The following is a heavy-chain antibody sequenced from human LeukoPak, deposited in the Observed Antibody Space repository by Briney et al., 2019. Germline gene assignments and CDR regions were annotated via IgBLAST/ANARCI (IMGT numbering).Heavy chain of an antibody. CDR2: INPSGGST. D-gene: IGHD5-18*01. V-gene: IGHV1-46*01. CDR3: ARLGYSYGSYYFDY. Sequence: ASVKVSCKASGYTFTGHYMHWVRQAPGQGLEWMGIINPSGGSTSYAQKFQGRVTMTRDMSTSTVYMELSSLRSEDTAVYYCARLGYSYGSYYFDYWGQGTLVTVSS. CDR1: GYTFTGHY. J-gene: IGHJ4*02.